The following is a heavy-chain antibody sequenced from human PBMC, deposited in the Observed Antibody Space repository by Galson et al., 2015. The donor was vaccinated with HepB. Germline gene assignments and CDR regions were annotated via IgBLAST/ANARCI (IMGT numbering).Heavy chain of an antibody. V-gene: IGHV1-2*04. CDR1: GYTFTGYY. Sequence: SVKVSCKASGYTFTGYYMHWVRQAPGQGLEWMGWINPNSGGTNYAQKFQGWVTMTRDTSISTAYMELSRLRSDDTAVYYCGRDAGAVAGSFYYYYGMDVWGQGTTVTVSS. CDR3: GRDAGAVAGSFYYYYGMDV. J-gene: IGHJ6*02. D-gene: IGHD6-19*01. CDR2: INPNSGGT.